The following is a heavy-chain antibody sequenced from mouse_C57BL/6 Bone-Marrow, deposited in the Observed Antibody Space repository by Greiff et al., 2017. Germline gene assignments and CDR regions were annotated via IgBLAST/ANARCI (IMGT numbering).Heavy chain of an antibody. Sequence: QVQLQQPGAELVKPGASVKMSCKASGYTFTSYWITWVKQRPGQGLEWIGDIYPGSGSTNYNEKFKSKATLTVDTSSSTAYMQLSSLTSADSAVYYCARLTTVVATPYYAMDYWGQGTSVTVSS. CDR1: GYTFTSYW. J-gene: IGHJ4*01. CDR2: IYPGSGST. CDR3: ARLTTVVATPYYAMDY. D-gene: IGHD1-1*01. V-gene: IGHV1-55*01.